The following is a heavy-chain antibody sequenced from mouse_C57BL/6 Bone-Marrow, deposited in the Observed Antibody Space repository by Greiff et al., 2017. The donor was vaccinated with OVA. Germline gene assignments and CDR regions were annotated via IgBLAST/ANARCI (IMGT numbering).Heavy chain of an antibody. D-gene: IGHD2-4*01. Sequence: QVQLKESGAELARPGASVKLSCKASGYTFTSYGISWVKQRTGQGLEWIGEIYPRSGNTYYNEKFKGKATLTADTSSNTAYMQLSSLTTEDSAIYYCATDYDYEDWYFDVWGTGTTVTVSS. J-gene: IGHJ1*03. CDR1: GYTFTSYG. CDR2: IYPRSGNT. V-gene: IGHV1-81*01. CDR3: ATDYDYEDWYFDV.